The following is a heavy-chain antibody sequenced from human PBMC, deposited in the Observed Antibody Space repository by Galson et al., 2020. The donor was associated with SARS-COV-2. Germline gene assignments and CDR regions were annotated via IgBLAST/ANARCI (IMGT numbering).Heavy chain of an antibody. J-gene: IGHJ6*02. CDR2: ISGRGRIT. CDR3: AKGAVPGEVDYYSHSGLNV. V-gene: IGHV3-23*01. CDR1: GFTFNIYA. D-gene: IGHD2-21*02. Sequence: GESLKISCAASGFTFNIYAMNWVRQAPGAGPEWVSGISGRGRITFYADSVEGRFTISRDNSKNTLYLQMNSLGAEDTATYYCAKGAVPGEVDYYSHSGLNVWGQGTTVTVAS.